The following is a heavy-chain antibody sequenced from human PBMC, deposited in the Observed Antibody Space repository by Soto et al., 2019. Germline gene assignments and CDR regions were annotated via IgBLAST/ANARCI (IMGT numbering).Heavy chain of an antibody. Sequence: QERLVQSGAEVRKPGSSVKVSCKVTGGTSTRYAINWVRQAPGQGLEWIGGIVPMFGTSKYEQKSQGRVTITADTSTFIAYMELRSLRSEDTAVYYCNRGSEYDFWSGYLWGQGTLVSVSS. V-gene: IGHV1-69*06. CDR2: IVPMFGTS. D-gene: IGHD3-3*01. J-gene: IGHJ4*02. CDR3: NRGSEYDFWSGYL. CDR1: GGTSTRYA.